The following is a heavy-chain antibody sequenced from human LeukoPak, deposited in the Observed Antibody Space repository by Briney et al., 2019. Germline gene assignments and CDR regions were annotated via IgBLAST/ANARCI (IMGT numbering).Heavy chain of an antibody. CDR2: IRPNGDRT. D-gene: IGHD3-10*01. CDR1: GFTFSSYS. J-gene: IGHJ4*02. CDR3: AKDSADYGSGSYGLDY. V-gene: IGHV3-23*01. Sequence: GGSLRLSCAASGFTFSSYSMNWVRQAPGKGLEWVSSIRPNGDRTFYADFVKGRFTISRDNSKNTLYLQMNSLRAEDTALYYCAKDSADYGSGSYGLDYWGQGTLVTVSS.